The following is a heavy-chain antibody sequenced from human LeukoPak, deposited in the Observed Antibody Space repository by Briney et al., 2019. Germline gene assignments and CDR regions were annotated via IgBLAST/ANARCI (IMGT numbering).Heavy chain of an antibody. D-gene: IGHD3-3*01. J-gene: IGHJ4*02. Sequence: GGSLRLSCAASGFTVSSNYMSWVRQAPGKGLEWVSSISSSSSSYIYYADSVKGRFTISRDNAKNSLYLQMNSLRAEDTAVYYCARETMGIDYWGQGTLVTVSS. CDR1: GFTVSSNY. CDR3: ARETMGIDY. V-gene: IGHV3-21*01. CDR2: ISSSSSSYI.